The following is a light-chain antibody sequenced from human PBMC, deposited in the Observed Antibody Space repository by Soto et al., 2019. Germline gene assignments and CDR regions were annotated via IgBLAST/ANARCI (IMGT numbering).Light chain of an antibody. V-gene: IGLV2-14*01. CDR2: DVS. CDR1: SSDVGGYNY. J-gene: IGLJ1*01. Sequence: QSVLNQPASVTSSPRESLRITCTGTSSDVGGYNYVSWYQQHPGKAPKLMIYDVSNRPSGVSNRFSGSKSGNTASLTISGLQAEDEADYYCSSYTSSSTLDYVFGTGTKVTVL. CDR3: SSYTSSSTLDYV.